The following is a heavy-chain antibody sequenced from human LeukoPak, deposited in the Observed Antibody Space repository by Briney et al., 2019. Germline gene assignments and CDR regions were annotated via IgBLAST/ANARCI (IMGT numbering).Heavy chain of an antibody. Sequence: HPGGSLRLSCAASGFTFSSYAMSWLRQAPGKGLEWFSSITSSGAATYYADSVKGRFTISRDNSDNTLYLQMNSLRAEDTAVYYCAKDRPNYCGSNGHYYKLTGDCWGQGTLVTVSS. CDR2: ITSSGAAT. CDR3: AKDRPNYCGSNGHYYKLTGDC. V-gene: IGHV3-23*01. J-gene: IGHJ4*02. CDR1: GFTFSSYA. D-gene: IGHD3-22*01.